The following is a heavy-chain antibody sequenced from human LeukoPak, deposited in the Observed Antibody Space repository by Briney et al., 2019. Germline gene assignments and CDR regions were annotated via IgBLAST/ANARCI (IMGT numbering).Heavy chain of an antibody. J-gene: IGHJ4*02. CDR2: IRSKAYGGTA. V-gene: IGHV3-49*04. CDR3: TKSGTAIVGTTAAYYFDY. CDR1: GFTFGDYA. Sequence: GGSLRLSCTASGFTFGDYAMSWVRQAPGKGLEWIGFIRSKAYGGTAEYAASVKGRFTISRDHSKSIAYLQMNSLKTEDTAVYYCTKSGTAIVGTTAAYYFDYWGQGTLVTVSS. D-gene: IGHD1-26*01.